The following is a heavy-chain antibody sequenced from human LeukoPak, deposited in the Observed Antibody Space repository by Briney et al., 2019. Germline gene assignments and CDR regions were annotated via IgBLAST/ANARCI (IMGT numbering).Heavy chain of an antibody. CDR1: EFTFSSYG. Sequence: GGSLRLSCAASEFTFSSYGMSWVRQAPGKGLEWVSTISGSGGSTCYADSVKGRFTISRDNSKNTLFLHIHSLRAEDTAIYYCAKRAGDYWGQGTLVTISS. V-gene: IGHV3-23*01. CDR2: ISGSGGST. J-gene: IGHJ4*02. CDR3: AKRAGDY.